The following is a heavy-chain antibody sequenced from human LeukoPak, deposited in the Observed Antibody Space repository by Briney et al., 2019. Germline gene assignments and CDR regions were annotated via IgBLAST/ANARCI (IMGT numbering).Heavy chain of an antibody. CDR3: ARDFEASRYFDWLLYPPKENAFDI. D-gene: IGHD3-9*01. Sequence: PSETLSLTCTVSGGSISSSSYYWGWIRQPPGKGLEWIGSIYYSGSTYYNPSLKSRVTISVDTSKNQFSLKLSSVTAADTAVYYCARDFEASRYFDWLLYPPKENAFDIWGQGTMVTVSS. J-gene: IGHJ3*02. V-gene: IGHV4-39*07. CDR1: GGSISSSSYY. CDR2: IYYSGST.